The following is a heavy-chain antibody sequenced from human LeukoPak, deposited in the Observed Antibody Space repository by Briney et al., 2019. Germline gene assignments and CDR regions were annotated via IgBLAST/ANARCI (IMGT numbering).Heavy chain of an antibody. J-gene: IGHJ4*02. CDR3: ANGLLVRGAAPLDY. CDR2: ISGSGGST. D-gene: IGHD3-10*01. V-gene: IGHV3-23*01. CDR1: GFTFSSYA. Sequence: QPGGSLRLSCAASGFTFSSYAMSWVRQAPGKGLEWVSAISGSGGSTYYADSVKGRFTISGDNSKNTLYLQMNSLRAEDTAVYYCANGLLVRGAAPLDYWGQGTLVTVSS.